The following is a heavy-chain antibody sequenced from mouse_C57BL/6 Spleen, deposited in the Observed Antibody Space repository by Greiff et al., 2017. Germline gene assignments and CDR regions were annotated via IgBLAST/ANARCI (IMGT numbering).Heavy chain of an antibody. Sequence: EVNVVESGGGLVQPGGSLRLSCATSGFTFSDFYMEWVRQPPGKRLEWIAASSNKANDYTTEYSASVKGRFIVSRDTSQSILYLQMYALRAEDTAIYYGARDNWDWYFDVWGAGTTVTVSS. V-gene: IGHV7-1*02. D-gene: IGHD4-1*01. CDR2: SSNKANDYTT. J-gene: IGHJ1*01. CDR3: ARDNWDWYFDV. CDR1: GFTFSDFY.